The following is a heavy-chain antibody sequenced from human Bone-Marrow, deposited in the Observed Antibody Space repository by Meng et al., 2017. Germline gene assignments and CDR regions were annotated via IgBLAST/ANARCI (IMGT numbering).Heavy chain of an antibody. V-gene: IGHV2-5*02. CDR3: AHRGGGDWFDP. D-gene: IGHD2-15*01. CDR1: GFSLSTSGVG. CDR2: IYWDDDK. Sequence: LKEPGPTMVKTTQTLTLPGTFSGFSLSTSGVGVGWIRQPPGKALEWLALIYWDDDKRYSPSLKSRLTITKDTSKNQVVLTMTNMDPVDTATYYCAHRGGGDWFDPWGQGTLVTVSS. J-gene: IGHJ5*02.